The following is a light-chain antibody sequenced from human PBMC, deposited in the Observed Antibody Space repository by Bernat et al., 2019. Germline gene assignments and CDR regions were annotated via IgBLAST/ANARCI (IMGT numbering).Light chain of an antibody. V-gene: IGKV3-15*01. Sequence: EIVMTQSPATLSVSPGERATLSCRASQNINSDLAWYQQKPGQAPRLLIYGASTRATGIPVRFSGSGSGTEFTVTISSLQSEDFAVYYCQQYNNWPLTFGGGTKVEIK. CDR3: QQYNNWPLT. CDR2: GAS. J-gene: IGKJ4*01. CDR1: QNINSD.